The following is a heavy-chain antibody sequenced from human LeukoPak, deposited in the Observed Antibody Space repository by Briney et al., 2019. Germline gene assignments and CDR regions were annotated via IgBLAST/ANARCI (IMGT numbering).Heavy chain of an antibody. D-gene: IGHD2-21*02. V-gene: IGHV1-69-2*01. CDR2: VDPEDGET. CDR1: GYTFTDYY. J-gene: IGHJ3*02. CDR3: ATDRRSIVVVTGGGAFDI. Sequence: GASVKVSCKVSGYTFTDYYMHWVQQAPGKGLEWMGLVDPEDGETIYAEKFQGRVTITADTSTDTAYMELSSLRSEDTAVYYCATDRRSIVVVTGGGAFDIWGQGTMVTVSS.